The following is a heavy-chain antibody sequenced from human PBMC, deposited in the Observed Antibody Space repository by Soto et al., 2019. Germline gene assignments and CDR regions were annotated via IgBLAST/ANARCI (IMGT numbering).Heavy chain of an antibody. CDR1: GFTFSSYT. CDR3: ASELYGGNREFDY. Sequence: GGAVRLSGAASGFTFSSYTMNWVRQARGKGLEWVSSISSSSSYIYYADSVKGRFTISRDNAKNSLYLQMNSLRAEDTAVYYCASELYGGNREFDYWGQGTLVTVSS. D-gene: IGHD2-15*01. J-gene: IGHJ4*02. CDR2: ISSSSSYI. V-gene: IGHV3-21*01.